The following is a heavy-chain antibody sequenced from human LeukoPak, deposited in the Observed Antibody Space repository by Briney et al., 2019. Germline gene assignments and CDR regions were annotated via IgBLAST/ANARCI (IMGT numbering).Heavy chain of an antibody. CDR3: ATPGGYGDYALDY. J-gene: IGHJ4*02. CDR2: ISSSSYI. D-gene: IGHD4-17*01. CDR1: GFTFSSYS. Sequence: GGSLRLSCAASGFTFSSYSMNWVRQAPGKGLEWVSSISSSSYIYYADSVKGRFTISRDNAKNSLYLQMNSLRAEDTAVYYCATPGGYGDYALDYWGQGTLVTVSS. V-gene: IGHV3-21*01.